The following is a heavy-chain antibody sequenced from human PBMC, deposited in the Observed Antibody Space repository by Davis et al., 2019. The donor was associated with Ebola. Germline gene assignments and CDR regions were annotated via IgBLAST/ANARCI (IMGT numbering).Heavy chain of an antibody. V-gene: IGHV1-8*03. CDR1: GYTFTSYD. CDR2: MNPNSGNT. D-gene: IGHD2-2*02. J-gene: IGHJ6*03. CDR3: ARGLPVVVPAAIVGWVYYYYMDV. Sequence: ASVKVSCKASGYTFTSYDINWVRQATGQGLEWMGWMNPNSGNTGYAQKFQGRVTITRNTSISTAYMELSSLRSEDTAVYYCARGLPVVVPAAIVGWVYYYYMDVWGKGTTVTVSS.